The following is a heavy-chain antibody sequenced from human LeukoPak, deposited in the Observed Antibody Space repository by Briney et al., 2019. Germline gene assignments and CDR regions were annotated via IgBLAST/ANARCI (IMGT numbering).Heavy chain of an antibody. CDR2: IYPGDSDI. D-gene: IGHD6-19*01. CDR3: ARRAVPGGGGAYYFDY. CDR1: GYSSISYW. V-gene: IGHV5-51*01. J-gene: IGHJ4*02. Sequence: GESLKISCEASGYSSISYWIGWVRQMPGKGLEWMGIIYPGDSDIRYSPSFQGQVTISADKSITTAYLQWSSLKASDTAMYFCARRAVPGGGGAYYFDYWGQGTLVTVSS.